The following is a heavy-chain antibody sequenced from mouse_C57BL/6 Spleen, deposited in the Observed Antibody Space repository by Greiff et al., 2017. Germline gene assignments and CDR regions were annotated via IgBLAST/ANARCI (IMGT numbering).Heavy chain of an antibody. CDR3: ASGGYSNYDYYAMDY. CDR2: IYPGDGDT. D-gene: IGHD2-5*01. J-gene: IGHJ4*01. CDR1: GYAFSSSW. V-gene: IGHV1-82*01. Sequence: VQLQESGPELVKPGASVKISCKASGYAFSSSWMNWVKQRPGKGIEWIGRIYPGDGDTNYNGKFKGKATLTADKSSSTAYMQLSSLTSEDSAVYFCASGGYSNYDYYAMDYWGQGTSVTVSS.